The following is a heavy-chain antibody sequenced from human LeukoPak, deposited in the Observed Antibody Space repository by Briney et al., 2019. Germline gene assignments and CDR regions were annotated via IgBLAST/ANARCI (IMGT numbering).Heavy chain of an antibody. J-gene: IGHJ6*03. Sequence: ASVTVSCKASGGTFSSYAISWVRQAPGQGLEGMGGIIPIFGTANYAQKFQGRVTITADESTSTAYMELSSLRSEDTAVYYCARGPQYYDFWSGSAYYMDVWGKGTTVTVSS. CDR2: IIPIFGTA. D-gene: IGHD3-3*01. CDR3: ARGPQYYDFWSGSAYYMDV. V-gene: IGHV1-69*13. CDR1: GGTFSSYA.